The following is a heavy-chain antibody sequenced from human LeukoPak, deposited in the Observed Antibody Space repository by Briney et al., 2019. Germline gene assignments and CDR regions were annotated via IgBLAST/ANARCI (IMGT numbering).Heavy chain of an antibody. Sequence: SETLSLTCTVSAGSISSYYWSWIRQPPGKVLEWIGYIYYSVSTNYNTSLKSRVTISVDTSKNQFSLKLSSVTAADTAVYYCARDRNGGNSGAYYYYYMDVWGKGTTVTVSS. V-gene: IGHV4-59*01. CDR2: IYYSVST. CDR3: ARDRNGGNSGAYYYYYMDV. CDR1: AGSISSYY. J-gene: IGHJ6*03. D-gene: IGHD4-23*01.